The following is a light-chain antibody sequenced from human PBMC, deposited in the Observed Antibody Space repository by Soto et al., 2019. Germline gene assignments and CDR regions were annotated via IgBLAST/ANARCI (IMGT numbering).Light chain of an antibody. J-gene: IGKJ3*01. V-gene: IGKV3-15*01. CDR1: QSVSSN. CDR3: QQYNNWPPGT. CDR2: GAS. Sequence: EIVMTQSPATLSVSPGERATLSCRASQSVSSNLAWYQQKPGQAPRLLIYGASTRAIGIPARFSGSGSGTEFTLTISSLQSEDFAVYYCQQYNNWPPGTFGPGTKVDIK.